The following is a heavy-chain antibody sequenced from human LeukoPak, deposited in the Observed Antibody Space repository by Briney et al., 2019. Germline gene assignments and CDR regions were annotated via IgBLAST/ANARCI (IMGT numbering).Heavy chain of an antibody. V-gene: IGHV1-2*02. Sequence: ASVKVSCKASGYTFNSYGISWVRQAPGQGLEWMGWINPNSGGTNYAQKFQGRVTMTRDTSISTTYMELSRLRSDDTAVYYCARGPSMNYFDYWGQGTLVTVSS. J-gene: IGHJ4*02. CDR1: GYTFNSYG. CDR3: ARGPSMNYFDY. CDR2: INPNSGGT.